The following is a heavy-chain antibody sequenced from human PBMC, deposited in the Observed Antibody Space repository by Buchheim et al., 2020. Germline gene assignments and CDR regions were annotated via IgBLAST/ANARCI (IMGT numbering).Heavy chain of an antibody. J-gene: IGHJ6*02. D-gene: IGHD3-3*01. CDR3: ARAVLRFLEWPSHYYYYYGMDV. CDR2: MNPNSGYT. Sequence: QVQLVQSGAEVKKPGASVKVSCKASGYTFTSYDINWVRQATGQGLEWMGWMNPNSGYTGYAQKFQGRVTMTRNTSISTAYMELSSLRSEDTAVYYCARAVLRFLEWPSHYYYYYGMDVWGQGTT. V-gene: IGHV1-8*01. CDR1: GYTFTSYD.